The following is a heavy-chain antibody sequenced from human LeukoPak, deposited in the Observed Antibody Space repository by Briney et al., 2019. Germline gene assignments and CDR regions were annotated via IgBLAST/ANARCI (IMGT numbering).Heavy chain of an antibody. CDR1: GFTFSSYA. CDR2: ISYDGSNK. D-gene: IGHD3-16*02. Sequence: PGGSLRLSCAASGFTFSSYAMHWVRQAPGKGLEWVAVISYDGSNKYYADSVKGRFTISRDNSKNTLYLQMNSLRAEDTAVYYCAMTQDYVWGSYRPSYYYYGMDVWGKGTTVTVSS. V-gene: IGHV3-30*04. J-gene: IGHJ6*04. CDR3: AMTQDYVWGSYRPSYYYYGMDV.